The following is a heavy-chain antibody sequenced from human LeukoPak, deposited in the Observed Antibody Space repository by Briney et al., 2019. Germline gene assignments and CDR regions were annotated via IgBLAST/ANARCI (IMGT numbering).Heavy chain of an antibody. D-gene: IGHD6-6*01. CDR1: GYTFTSYG. Sequence: GASVKVSCKASGYTFTSYGISWVRQAPGQGLEWMGWISAYNGNTNYAQELQGRVTMTTDTSTSTAYMELRSLRSDDTAVDYCARNHPLYSSSSVDYWGQGTLVIVSS. CDR2: ISAYNGNT. V-gene: IGHV1-18*01. CDR3: ARNHPLYSSSSVDY. J-gene: IGHJ4*02.